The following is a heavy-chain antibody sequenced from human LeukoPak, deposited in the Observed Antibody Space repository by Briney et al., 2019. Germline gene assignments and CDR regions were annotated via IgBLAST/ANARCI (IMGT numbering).Heavy chain of an antibody. D-gene: IGHD5-18*01. CDR1: GGSFSGYY. V-gene: IGHV4-34*01. CDR3: ARGRFQWIQLWYIHDAFDI. J-gene: IGHJ3*02. Sequence: SETLSLTCAVYGGSFSGYYWSWIRQPPGKGLEWIGEINHSGSINYNPSLKSRVTISVDTSKNQFSLKLSSVTAADTAVYYCARGRFQWIQLWYIHDAFDIWGQGTMVTVSS. CDR2: INHSGSI.